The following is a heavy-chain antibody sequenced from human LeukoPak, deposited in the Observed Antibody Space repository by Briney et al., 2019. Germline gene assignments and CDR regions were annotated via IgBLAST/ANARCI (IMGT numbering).Heavy chain of an antibody. CDR1: GFTFSSYS. V-gene: IGHV3-21*01. D-gene: IGHD6-13*01. CDR3: ARDSGSWYVGY. Sequence: GGSLRLSCAASGFTFSSYSMNWVRQAPGKGLEWVSSISSSSSYIYYADSVKGRFTISRDNAKNSLYLQMNSLRAEDTAVYYCARDSGSWYVGYWGKGTLVTVSS. CDR2: ISSSSSYI. J-gene: IGHJ4*02.